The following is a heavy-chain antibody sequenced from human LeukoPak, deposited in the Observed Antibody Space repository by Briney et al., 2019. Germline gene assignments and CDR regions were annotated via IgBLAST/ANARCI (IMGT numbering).Heavy chain of an antibody. CDR3: AKGKAVAGDDDY. CDR2: ISWNSGSI. CDR1: GFTFSSHW. J-gene: IGHJ4*02. D-gene: IGHD6-19*01. V-gene: IGHV3-9*01. Sequence: GGSLRLSCAASGFTFSSHWMSWVRQAPGKGLEWVSGISWNSGSIGYADSVKGRFTISRDNAKNSLYLQMNSLRAEDTALYYCAKGKAVAGDDDYWGQGTLVTVSS.